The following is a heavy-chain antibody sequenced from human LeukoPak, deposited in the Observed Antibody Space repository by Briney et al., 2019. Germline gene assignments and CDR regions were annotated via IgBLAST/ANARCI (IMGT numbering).Heavy chain of an antibody. D-gene: IGHD2-15*01. CDR3: AKGPAGCSGGSCYDAFDI. V-gene: IGHV3-23*01. CDR2: ISGSGGST. J-gene: IGHJ3*02. CDR1: GFTFSSYA. Sequence: GGSLRLSCAASGFTFSSYAMSWVRQAPGKGLEWVSAISGSGGSTYYADSVKGRFTISRDNSKNTLYPQMNSLRAEDTAVYYCAKGPAGCSGGSCYDAFDIWGQGTMVTVSS.